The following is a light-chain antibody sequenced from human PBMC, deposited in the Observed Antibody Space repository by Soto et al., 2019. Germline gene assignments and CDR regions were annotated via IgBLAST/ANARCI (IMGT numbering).Light chain of an antibody. V-gene: IGKV1-39*01. J-gene: IGKJ2*04. CDR1: PSIIRY. CDR2: GTS. CDR3: QQTFTTPCS. Sequence: DIQMTQSPSSLSASVGDSVTITCRARPSIIRYLNWYQQKPGKAPKLLIYGTSSLQSGVPSRFSGSGSGTDLTLTISTLQTEDFATYYCQQTFTTPCSFGQGTKLDTK.